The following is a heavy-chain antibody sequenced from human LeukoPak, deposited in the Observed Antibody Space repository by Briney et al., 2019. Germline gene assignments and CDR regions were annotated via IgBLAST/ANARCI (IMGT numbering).Heavy chain of an antibody. V-gene: IGHV3-9*01. CDR1: GFTFDDYA. CDR3: AKVLRPDVVVITDDAFDI. Sequence: PGGSLRLSCAASGFTFDDYAMHWVRQAPGKGLEWVSGISWNSGSIGYADSVKGRFTISRDNAKNSLYLQMNSLRAEDTALYYCAKVLRPDVVVITDDAFDIWGQGTMVTVSS. J-gene: IGHJ3*02. CDR2: ISWNSGSI. D-gene: IGHD3-22*01.